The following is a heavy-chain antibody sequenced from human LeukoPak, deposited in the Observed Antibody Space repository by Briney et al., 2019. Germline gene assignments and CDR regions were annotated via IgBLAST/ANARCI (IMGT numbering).Heavy chain of an antibody. Sequence: ASVKVSCKASGYTFTSYYMHWVRQAPGQGLEWMGIINPSGGSTSYAQKFQGRVTMTRDTSMSTVYMELSSLRSEDTAVYYCARDSNGDYYFDYWGQGTLVTVSS. V-gene: IGHV1-46*01. CDR1: GYTFTSYY. J-gene: IGHJ4*02. D-gene: IGHD4-17*01. CDR3: ARDSNGDYYFDY. CDR2: INPSGGST.